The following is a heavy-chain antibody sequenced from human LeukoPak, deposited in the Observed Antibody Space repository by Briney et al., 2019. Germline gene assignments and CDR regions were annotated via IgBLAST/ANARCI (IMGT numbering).Heavy chain of an antibody. CDR2: ISSSGSTI. V-gene: IGHV3-48*03. CDR3: ARVSSVVTKPSDY. D-gene: IGHD4-17*01. J-gene: IGHJ4*02. CDR1: GFTFSGYE. Sequence: GGSLRLSCAASGFTFSGYEMIWVRQAPGKGLEWVSYISSSGSTIYYADSVKGRFTISRDNAKNSLYLQMNSLGAEDTAVYYCARVSSVVTKPSDYWGQGTLVTVSS.